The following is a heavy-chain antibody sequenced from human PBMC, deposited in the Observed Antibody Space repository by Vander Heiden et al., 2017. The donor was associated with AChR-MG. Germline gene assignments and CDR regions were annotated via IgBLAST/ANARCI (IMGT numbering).Heavy chain of an antibody. CDR2: MNPNSGNT. J-gene: IGHJ5*02. Sequence: QVQLVQSGAEVKKPGASVKDSCKASGYTFTSYDIKWLRQATGQGLEWMGWMNPNSGNTGYAQKFQGRVTMTRNTSISTAYMELSSLRSEDTAVYYCASGSGELDWFDPWGQGTLVTVSS. D-gene: IGHD3-10*01. CDR1: GYTFTSYD. V-gene: IGHV1-8*01. CDR3: ASGSGELDWFDP.